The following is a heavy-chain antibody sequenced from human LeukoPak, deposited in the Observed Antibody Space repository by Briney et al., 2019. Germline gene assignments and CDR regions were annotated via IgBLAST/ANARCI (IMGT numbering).Heavy chain of an antibody. Sequence: ASVKVSCKASGYTFTSHPITWVRQAPGQGLEWMGWIAADNSTTNYAQRLQGRVTMTTDTSTATAYMELRSLRSDDTAVYYCASHYGDYVTIEFQHWGQGTLVTVSS. V-gene: IGHV1-18*01. CDR3: ASHYGDYVTIEFQH. J-gene: IGHJ1*01. CDR2: IAADNSTT. CDR1: GYTFTSHP. D-gene: IGHD4-17*01.